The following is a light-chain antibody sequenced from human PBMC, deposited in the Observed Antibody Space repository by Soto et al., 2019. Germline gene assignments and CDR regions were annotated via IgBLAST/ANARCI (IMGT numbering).Light chain of an antibody. J-gene: IGKJ5*01. CDR2: GAS. CDR1: QNVTRTY. CDR3: QQYSSSPIT. V-gene: IGKV3-20*01. Sequence: EIVLTQSPGTLSLSPGERDTHSCRASQNVTRTYLAWYQQKPDQAPRLLIYGASSRATGIPDRFSGSGSGTDFTLTISRLEPEDFAVYYCQQYSSSPITFGQGTRRRL.